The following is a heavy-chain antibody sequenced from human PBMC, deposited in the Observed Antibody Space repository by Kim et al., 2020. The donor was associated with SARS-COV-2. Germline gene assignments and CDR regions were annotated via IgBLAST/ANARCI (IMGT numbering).Heavy chain of an antibody. V-gene: IGHV1-69*01. Sequence: FQGRVTITADESTSTAYMELSSLRSEDTAVYYCARGGYYDSSGYYYFGYWGQGTLVTVSS. D-gene: IGHD3-22*01. CDR3: ARGGYYDSSGYYYFGY. J-gene: IGHJ4*02.